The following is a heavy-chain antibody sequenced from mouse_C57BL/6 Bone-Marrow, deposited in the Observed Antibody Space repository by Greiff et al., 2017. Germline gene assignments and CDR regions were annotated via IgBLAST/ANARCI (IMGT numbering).Heavy chain of an antibody. Sequence: QVQLQQPGAELVKPGASVKLSCKASGYTFTSYWMHWVKQRPGQGLEWIGMIHPNSGSTNYNEKFKSKATLTVDKSSRTAYMQLSSLTSEDSAVYYCARDYYGLFDYWGQGTTLTVSS. J-gene: IGHJ2*01. V-gene: IGHV1-64*01. D-gene: IGHD1-2*01. CDR3: ARDYYGLFDY. CDR1: GYTFTSYW. CDR2: IHPNSGST.